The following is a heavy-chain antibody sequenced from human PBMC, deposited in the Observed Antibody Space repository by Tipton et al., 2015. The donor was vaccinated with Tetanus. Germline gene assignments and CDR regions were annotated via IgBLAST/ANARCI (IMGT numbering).Heavy chain of an antibody. CDR1: GGSVSSGSYY. CDR2: IYYSGST. CDR3: ARDARPGYYYHGMDV. V-gene: IGHV4-61*01. J-gene: IGHJ6*02. D-gene: IGHD3-10*01. Sequence: TLSLTCTVSGGSVSSGSYYWSWIRQPPGKGLEWIGYIYYSGSTNYNPSLKSRVTISVDTSKNQFSLKLSSVTAADTAVYYCARDARPGYYYHGMDVWGQGTTVPVSS.